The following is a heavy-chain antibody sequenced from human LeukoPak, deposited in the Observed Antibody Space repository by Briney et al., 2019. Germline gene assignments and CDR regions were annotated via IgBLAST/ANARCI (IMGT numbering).Heavy chain of an antibody. Sequence: SETLSLTCTVSGGSISSSSYYWGWIRQPPGKGLEWIGSIYYSGSTYYNPSLKSRVTISVDTSKNQFSLKLSSVTAADTAVYYCARADGDYWFDPWGQGTLVTVSS. D-gene: IGHD4-17*01. V-gene: IGHV4-39*07. CDR2: IYYSGST. J-gene: IGHJ5*02. CDR3: ARADGDYWFDP. CDR1: GGSISSSSYY.